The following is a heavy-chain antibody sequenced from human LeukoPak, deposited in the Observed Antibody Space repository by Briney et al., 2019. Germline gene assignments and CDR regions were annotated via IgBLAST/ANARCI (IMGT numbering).Heavy chain of an antibody. Sequence: GESLKISCEASGYIFTSYWIGWVRQVPGKGLEWMGIIYPGDSDTRYSPSFQGQVTISADKSISTAYLHWSSLKASDTAMYYCARGCSSRGRFDPWGQGTLVTVSS. J-gene: IGHJ5*02. V-gene: IGHV5-51*01. CDR2: IYPGDSDT. D-gene: IGHD6-13*01. CDR1: GYIFTSYW. CDR3: ARGCSSRGRFDP.